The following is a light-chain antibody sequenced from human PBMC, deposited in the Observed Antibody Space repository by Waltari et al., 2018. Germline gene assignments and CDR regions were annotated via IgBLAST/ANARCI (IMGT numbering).Light chain of an antibody. CDR1: QSVSSN. CDR2: GAS. Sequence: EIVMTQSPATLSVSPGERATLSCRASQSVSSNLAWYQKKPGQAPRLRIYGASTRATGIPARFSGSGSGTEFTLTISSLQSEDFAVYYCQKYNNWPRTFGQGTKVEIK. J-gene: IGKJ1*01. V-gene: IGKV3-15*01. CDR3: QKYNNWPRT.